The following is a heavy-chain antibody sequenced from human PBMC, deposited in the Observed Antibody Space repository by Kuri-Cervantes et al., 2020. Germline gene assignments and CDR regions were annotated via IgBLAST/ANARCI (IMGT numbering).Heavy chain of an antibody. CDR1: GFTFSSHA. D-gene: IGHD3-10*01. V-gene: IGHV3-30-3*01. CDR2: ISYDGSNK. CDR3: ARDHSLRGVKYYLDY. J-gene: IGHJ4*02. Sequence: GGSLRLSCAASGFTFSSHAMHWVRQAPGKGLVWVAVISYDGSNKYYADSVKGRFTISRDNSKNTLYLQMNSLRAEDTSVYYCARDHSLRGVKYYLDYWGQGTLVTVSS.